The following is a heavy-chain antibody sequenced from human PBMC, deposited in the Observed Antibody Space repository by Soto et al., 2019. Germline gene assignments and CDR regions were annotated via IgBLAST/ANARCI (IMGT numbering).Heavy chain of an antibody. V-gene: IGHV3-7*01. Sequence: PGGSLRLSCTASGFPFSSYWMSWVRQAPGKGLEWVANIKQDGSEKYYVDSVKGRFTISRDNSKNTLYLQMNSLRAEDTAVYYCAKPRQITSLLLYYFDYWGQGTLVTVSS. CDR1: GFPFSSYW. CDR3: AKPRQITSLLLYYFDY. D-gene: IGHD2-15*01. J-gene: IGHJ4*02. CDR2: IKQDGSEK.